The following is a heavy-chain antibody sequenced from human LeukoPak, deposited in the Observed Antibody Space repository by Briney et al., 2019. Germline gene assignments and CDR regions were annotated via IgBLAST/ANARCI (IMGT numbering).Heavy chain of an antibody. CDR3: AREQYYDFWSGHWYYFDY. J-gene: IGHJ4*02. CDR1: GFTFSSYA. V-gene: IGHV3-30-3*01. D-gene: IGHD3-3*01. CDR2: ISYDGSNK. Sequence: GGSLRLSCAASGFTFSSYAMHWVRQAPGKGLEWVAVISYDGSNKYYADSVKGRFTISRDNSKNTLYLQMNSLRAEDTAVYYCAREQYYDFWSGHWYYFDYWGQGTLVTVSS.